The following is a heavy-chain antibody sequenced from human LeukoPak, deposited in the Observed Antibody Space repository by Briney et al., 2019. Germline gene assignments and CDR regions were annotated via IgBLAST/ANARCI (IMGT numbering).Heavy chain of an antibody. J-gene: IGHJ4*02. Sequence: GGSLRLSCAASGFTFDDYVMHWVRQAPGKGLEWVSSISWNSNSIGYADSVKGRFTISRDNAKNSLYLQMNSLRAEDTALYYCAKDDSGYGHFDYWGQGTLVTVSS. CDR3: AKDDSGYGHFDY. CDR2: ISWNSNSI. V-gene: IGHV3-9*01. D-gene: IGHD5-12*01. CDR1: GFTFDDYV.